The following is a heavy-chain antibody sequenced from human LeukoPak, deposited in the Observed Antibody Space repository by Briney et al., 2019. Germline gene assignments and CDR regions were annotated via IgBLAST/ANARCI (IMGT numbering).Heavy chain of an antibody. CDR1: GFTIRSYW. CDR3: ARRYFDY. CDR2: IKQDGSEE. V-gene: IGHV3-7*03. J-gene: IGHJ4*02. Sequence: PGGSLRLSCVASGFTIRSYWMHWVRQAPGKGLEWVANIKQDGSEEYYVDSVKGRFTISRDNAKNSLYLQMNSLRAEDTAVYYCARRYFDYWGQGILVTVSS.